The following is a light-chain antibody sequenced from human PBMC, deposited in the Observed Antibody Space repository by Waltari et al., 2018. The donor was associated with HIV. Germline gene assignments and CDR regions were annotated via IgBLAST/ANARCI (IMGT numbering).Light chain of an antibody. CDR3: YSTDSSGNLVV. V-gene: IGLV3-10*01. J-gene: IGLJ2*01. CDR1: ALPKKY. Sequence: SYELTQPPSVSVSPGQTARITGSGDALPKKYAYWYQQKPGKDPVLVIYEDSKRPSGIPERFSGSSSVTIATLTISGAQVEDEADYYCYSTDSSGNLVVFGGGTKLTVL. CDR2: EDS.